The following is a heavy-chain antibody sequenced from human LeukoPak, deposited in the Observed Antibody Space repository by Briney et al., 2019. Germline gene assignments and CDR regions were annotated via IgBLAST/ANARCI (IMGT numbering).Heavy chain of an antibody. D-gene: IGHD6-13*01. CDR2: INHSGST. Sequence: SETLSLTCAVYGGSFSGYYWSWIRQPPGKGLEWIGEINHSGSTNYNPSLKSRVTISVDTSKNQFSLKLSSVTAADTAVYYCAGGSWYSLDYWGQGTLVTVSS. CDR3: AGGSWYSLDY. J-gene: IGHJ4*02. CDR1: GGSFSGYY. V-gene: IGHV4-34*01.